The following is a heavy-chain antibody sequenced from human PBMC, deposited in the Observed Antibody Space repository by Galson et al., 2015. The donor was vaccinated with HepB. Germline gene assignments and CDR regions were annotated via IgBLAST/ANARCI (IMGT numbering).Heavy chain of an antibody. D-gene: IGHD3-3*02. Sequence: SVKVSCKASGYTFTSYYMHWVRQAPGQGLKWMGIINPSGGSTSYAQKLQGGVTMTRDTSTSTVYMELSSLRSEDTAVYYCATGTLTDDSKGHFNWFDPWGQGTLVTVSS. CDR3: ATGTLTDDSKGHFNWFDP. CDR2: INPSGGST. CDR1: GYTFTSYY. J-gene: IGHJ5*02. V-gene: IGHV1-46*04.